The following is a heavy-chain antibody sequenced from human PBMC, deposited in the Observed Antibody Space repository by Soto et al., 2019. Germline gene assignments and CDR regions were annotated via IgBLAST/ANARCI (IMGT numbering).Heavy chain of an antibody. Sequence: EVQLVESGGGLVQPGGSLRLSCAASGFTFSSYWMSWVRQAPGTGLEWVANIKQDGSEKYYVDSVTGRFTLSRDNANNSLYLQTNSLRAEDTAVYYGARWGAGEGFDYWGQGTRVTVAS. D-gene: IGHD3-16*01. J-gene: IGHJ4*02. CDR3: ARWGAGEGFDY. CDR1: GFTFSSYW. V-gene: IGHV3-7*01. CDR2: IKQDGSEK.